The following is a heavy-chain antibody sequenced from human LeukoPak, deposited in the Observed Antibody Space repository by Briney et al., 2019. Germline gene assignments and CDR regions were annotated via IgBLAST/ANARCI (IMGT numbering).Heavy chain of an antibody. CDR2: IYTSGST. CDR3: ARDIYDILTGYYYYMDV. D-gene: IGHD3-9*01. V-gene: IGHV4-4*07. Sequence: PSETLSLTCTVSGGSISSYYWSWIRQPAGKGLEWIGRIYTSGSTNYNPSLKSRVTMSVDTSKNQFSLKLSSVTAADTAVYYCARDIYDILTGYYYYMDVWGKGTTVTISS. CDR1: GGSISSYY. J-gene: IGHJ6*03.